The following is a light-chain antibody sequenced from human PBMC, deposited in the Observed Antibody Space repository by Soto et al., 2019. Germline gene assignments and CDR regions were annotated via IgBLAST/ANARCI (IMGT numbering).Light chain of an antibody. CDR2: DVR. CDR1: SSDVGGYNY. CDR3: SSYTSSSTLWV. V-gene: IGLV2-14*03. J-gene: IGLJ1*01. Sequence: QSVLTQPASVSGSPGQSITISCTGTSSDVGGYNYVSWYQHHPDKAPKLMIYDVRYRPSGVSGRFSGSKSGNTASLTISGLQAEDEADYYCSSYTSSSTLWVFGTGTKLTVL.